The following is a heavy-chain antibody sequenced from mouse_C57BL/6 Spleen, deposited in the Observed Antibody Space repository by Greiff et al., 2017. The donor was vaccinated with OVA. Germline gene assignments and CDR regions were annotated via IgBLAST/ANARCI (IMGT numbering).Heavy chain of an antibody. V-gene: IGHV1-64*01. D-gene: IGHD2-3*01. Sequence: QVQLQQPGAELVKPGASVKLSCKASGYTFTSYWMRWVKQRTGQGLEWIGMIHPNSGSTNYNEKVKSKATLTVDKSSSTAYMQLSSLTSEDSAVYYCAREDGYPAWFAYWGQGTLVTVSA. CDR1: GYTFTSYW. CDR2: IHPNSGST. CDR3: AREDGYPAWFAY. J-gene: IGHJ3*01.